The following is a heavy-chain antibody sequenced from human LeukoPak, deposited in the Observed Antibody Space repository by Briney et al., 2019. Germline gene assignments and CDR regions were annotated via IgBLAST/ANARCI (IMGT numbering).Heavy chain of an antibody. CDR1: GFTFSSYA. CDR3: AKTVSSWYDNPPFDY. V-gene: IGHV3-23*01. Sequence: PGGSLRLSCAASGFTFSSYAMNWVRQAPGKGLEWVSVISGSGGSTYYADSVKGRFTISRDNSKNTAYLQMNSLRAEDTAVYCCAKTVSSWYDNPPFDYWGQGTLVTVSS. J-gene: IGHJ4*02. CDR2: ISGSGGST. D-gene: IGHD6-13*01.